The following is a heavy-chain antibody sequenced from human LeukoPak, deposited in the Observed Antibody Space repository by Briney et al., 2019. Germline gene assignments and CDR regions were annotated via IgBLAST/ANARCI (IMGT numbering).Heavy chain of an antibody. D-gene: IGHD3-10*01. V-gene: IGHV4-34*01. CDR2: INHSGGT. CDR3: ASLITMVRGVIKDY. J-gene: IGHJ4*02. Sequence: SETLSLTCAVYGGSFSGYYWSWIRQPPGKGLEWIGEINHSGGTNYNPSLKSRVTISVDTSKNQFSLKLSSVTAADTAVYYCASLITMVRGVIKDYWGQGTLVTVSS. CDR1: GGSFSGYY.